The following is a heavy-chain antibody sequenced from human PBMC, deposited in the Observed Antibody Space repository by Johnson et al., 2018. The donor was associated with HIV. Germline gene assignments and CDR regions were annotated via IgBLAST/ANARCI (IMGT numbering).Heavy chain of an antibody. CDR2: ISGSGGST. V-gene: IGHV3-23*04. D-gene: IGHD3-22*01. CDR1: GLTVSSNY. CDR3: ASDHYDSSGYYPEAFDI. Sequence: VQLVESGGGLVQPGGSLRLSCAASGLTVSSNYMNWVRQAPGKGLEWVSAISGSGGSTYYADSVKGRFTISRDNSKNTLYLQMNSLRAEDTAVYYCASDHYDSSGYYPEAFDIWGQGTMVTVSS. J-gene: IGHJ3*02.